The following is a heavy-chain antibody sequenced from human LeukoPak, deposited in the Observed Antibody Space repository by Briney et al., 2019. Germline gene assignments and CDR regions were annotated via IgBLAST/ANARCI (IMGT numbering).Heavy chain of an antibody. CDR3: ARREITMVRGVITNWFDP. D-gene: IGHD3-10*01. CDR1: GFTFSTYT. J-gene: IGHJ5*02. Sequence: PGGSLRLSCAASGFTFSTYTMNWVRQPPGKGLEWVSAISGSGGSTYYADSVKGRFTISRDNSKNTLYLQMNSLRAEDTAVYYCARREITMVRGVITNWFDPWGQGTLVTVSS. V-gene: IGHV3-23*01. CDR2: ISGSGGST.